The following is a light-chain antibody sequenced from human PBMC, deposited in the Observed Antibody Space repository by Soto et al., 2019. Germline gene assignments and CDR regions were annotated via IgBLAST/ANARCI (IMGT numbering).Light chain of an antibody. CDR2: LNSDGSH. V-gene: IGLV4-69*01. Sequence: QLVLTQSPSASASLGASVKLTCTLSSGHSNYAIAWHQQQSEKGPRYLMNLNSDGSHSKGDGIPDRSSGSSSGAERYLTTSSLQSEDEADYYCQTWGSGIVVFGGGTKVTVL. CDR1: SGHSNYA. CDR3: QTWGSGIVV. J-gene: IGLJ2*01.